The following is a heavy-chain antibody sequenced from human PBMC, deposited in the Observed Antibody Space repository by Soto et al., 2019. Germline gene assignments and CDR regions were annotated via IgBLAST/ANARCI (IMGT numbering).Heavy chain of an antibody. D-gene: IGHD2-15*01. J-gene: IGHJ6*02. Sequence: EVQLVESGGGFIYPGGSLRLSCAASGLTISNAWMNWVRQAPGKGLEWVGRIKTNTEGGTTDYAAAVKGRFTVSRDDSKNTLYRKMNSLKTEDTAVYYCTTGSVEGVWGQGTTVTVSS. CDR2: IKTNTEGGTT. V-gene: IGHV3-15*07. CDR3: TTGSVEGV. CDR1: GLTISNAW.